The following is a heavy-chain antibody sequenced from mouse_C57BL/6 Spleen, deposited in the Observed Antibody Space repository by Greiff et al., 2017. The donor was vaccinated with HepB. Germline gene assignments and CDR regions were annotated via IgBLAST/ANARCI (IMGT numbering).Heavy chain of an antibody. D-gene: IGHD1-1*02. CDR3: ARWDMDGNFDV. Sequence: QVQLKESGAELVKPGASVKISCKASGYAFSSYWMNWVKQRPGKGLEWIGQIYPGDGDTNYNGKFKGKATLTADKSSSTAYMQLSSLTSEDSAVYFCARWDMDGNFDVWGTGTTVTVSS. V-gene: IGHV1-80*01. CDR2: IYPGDGDT. J-gene: IGHJ1*03. CDR1: GYAFSSYW.